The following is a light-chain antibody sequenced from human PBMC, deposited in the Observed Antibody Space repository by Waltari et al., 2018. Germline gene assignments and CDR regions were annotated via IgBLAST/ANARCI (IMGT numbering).Light chain of an antibody. J-gene: IGLJ2*01. CDR3: AAWDDSLKGVV. CDR1: TSNIGSNT. CDR2: SNN. Sequence: QSSLTQPPSASGTPGQTITISCSGSTSNIGSNTLHWYHQLPGTAPKLLMYSNNLRPSGVPVRFYGSKSGSSASLAIFGLQSEDDADYYCAAWDDSLKGVVFGGGTKVTVL. V-gene: IGLV1-44*01.